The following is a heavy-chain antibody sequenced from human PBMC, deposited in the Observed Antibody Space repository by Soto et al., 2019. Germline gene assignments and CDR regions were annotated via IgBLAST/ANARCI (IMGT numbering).Heavy chain of an antibody. J-gene: IGHJ6*03. CDR1: GFTFSSYW. V-gene: IGHV3-74*01. CDR3: ARGPPPIYCSSTSCYSDYYYYMDV. CDR2: INSDGSST. Sequence: GGSLRLSCAASGFTFSSYWMHWVRQAPGKGLVWVSRINSDGSSTSYADSVKGRFTISRDNAKNTLYLQMNSLRAEDTAVYYCARGPPPIYCSSTSCYSDYYYYMDVWGKGTTITVSS. D-gene: IGHD2-2*01.